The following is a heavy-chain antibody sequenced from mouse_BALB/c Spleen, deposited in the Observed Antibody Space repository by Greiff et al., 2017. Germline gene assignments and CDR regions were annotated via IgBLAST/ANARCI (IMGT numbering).Heavy chain of an antibody. CDR1: GFTFSSFG. Sequence: EVKLVESGGGLVQPGGSRKLSCAASGFTFSSFGMHWVRQAPEKGLEWVAYISSGSSTIYYADTVKGRFTISRDNPKNTLFLQMTSLRSEDTAMYYCARWGSGAWFAYWGQGTLVTVSA. D-gene: IGHD4-1*01. CDR2: ISSGSSTI. CDR3: ARWGSGAWFAY. J-gene: IGHJ3*01. V-gene: IGHV5-17*02.